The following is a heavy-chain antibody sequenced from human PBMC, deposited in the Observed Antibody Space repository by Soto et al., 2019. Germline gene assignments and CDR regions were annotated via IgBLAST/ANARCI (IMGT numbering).Heavy chain of an antibody. CDR1: GGSISSGGYY. Sequence: SETLSLTCTVSGGSISSGGYYWSWIRQHPGKGLEWIGYIYYSGSTYYNPSLKSRVTISVDTSKNQFSLKLSSVTAADTAVYDCARRDDSSGYVVDWGQGTLVTVSS. J-gene: IGHJ4*02. CDR2: IYYSGST. D-gene: IGHD3-22*01. V-gene: IGHV4-31*03. CDR3: ARRDDSSGYVVD.